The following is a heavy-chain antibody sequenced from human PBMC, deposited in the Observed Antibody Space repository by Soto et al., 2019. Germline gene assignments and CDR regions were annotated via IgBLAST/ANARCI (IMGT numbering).Heavy chain of an antibody. Sequence: SVNVSCKASAGTLNNYAINLVRQAPGQGLEWMGGILPVSAPPDYAQKFQGRVSITADHSTSTVYMELSRLKSDDTAVYFCATDSNYDVSNSFWGQGTLVTVSS. J-gene: IGHJ4*02. V-gene: IGHV1-69*13. CDR1: AGTLNNYA. CDR2: ILPVSAPP. D-gene: IGHD3-3*01. CDR3: ATDSNYDVSNSF.